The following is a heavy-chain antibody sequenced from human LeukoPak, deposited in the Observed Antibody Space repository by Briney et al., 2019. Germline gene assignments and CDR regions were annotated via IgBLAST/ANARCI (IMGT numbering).Heavy chain of an antibody. J-gene: IGHJ3*02. CDR2: ISGYNGHT. CDR3: ARGGLRYFDYENGFDI. D-gene: IGHD3-9*01. CDR1: GYTFTSYG. Sequence: ASVKVSCKASGYTFTSYGISWVRQAPGQGLEGMGWISGYNGHTNYAQNLQGRVTMTTDTSASTAYVELRSLRSDDTAVYYCARGGLRYFDYENGFDIWGQGTMVTVSS. V-gene: IGHV1-18*01.